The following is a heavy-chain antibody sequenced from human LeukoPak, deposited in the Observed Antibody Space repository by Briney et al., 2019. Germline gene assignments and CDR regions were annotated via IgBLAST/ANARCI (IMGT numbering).Heavy chain of an antibody. CDR2: IRYDGSNK. V-gene: IGHV3-30*02. CDR3: AKDSDYYGRSGYYRICDY. J-gene: IGHJ4*02. Sequence: GESLTLSCSASGFTFSSYGMHWVRQAPAKGLAWVAFIRYDGSNKYYADSVKGRFTISRDNSKNTLYLQMNSLRAEDRAVYYCAKDSDYYGRSGYYRICDYSGQGTLVSVSS. D-gene: IGHD3-22*01. CDR1: GFTFSSYG.